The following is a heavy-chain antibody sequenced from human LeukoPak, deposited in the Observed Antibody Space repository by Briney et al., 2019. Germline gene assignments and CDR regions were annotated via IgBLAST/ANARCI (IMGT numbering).Heavy chain of an antibody. J-gene: IGHJ4*02. D-gene: IGHD6-19*01. V-gene: IGHV4-38-2*02. CDR2: IYHSGNT. CDR1: DYSISSGYY. CDR3: ASTSSGWWYYFDY. Sequence: PSETLSLTCTVSDYSISSGYYWGWIRQPPGKGLEWIGTIYHSGNTYYNPSLKSRVTISVDTSKNQFSLKLSSVTAADTAVYYCASTSSGWWYYFDYWGQGTLVTVSS.